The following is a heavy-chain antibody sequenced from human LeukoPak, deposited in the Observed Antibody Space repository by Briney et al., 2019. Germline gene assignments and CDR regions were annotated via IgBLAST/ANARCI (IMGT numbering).Heavy chain of an antibody. CDR1: GGSISGEY. CDR3: AKTSLRDFTFDY. CDR2: IYYSGNT. V-gene: IGHV4-59*01. J-gene: IGHJ4*02. Sequence: PSETLSLTCHVAGGSISGEYLSWIRQPPGKGLDWIGYIYYSGNTNYNSYLKSRVTISVETSRNQFSLRLTYVTAADTAVYYCAKTSLRDFTFDYWGQGTLVTVSS. D-gene: IGHD1-7*01.